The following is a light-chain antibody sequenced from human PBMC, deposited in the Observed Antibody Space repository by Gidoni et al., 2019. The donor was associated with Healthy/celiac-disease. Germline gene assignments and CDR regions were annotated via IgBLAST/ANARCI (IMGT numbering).Light chain of an antibody. J-gene: IGKJ1*01. Sequence: DIVMTQSPDSMAVSLGERATIKCKSSQSVLYSSNNKNYLAWYQQKPGQPPKLLIYWASTRESGVPDRFICSGSGTDFTLTISSLQAEDVAVYYCQQYYSTPWTFGQGTKVEIK. CDR3: QQYYSTPWT. CDR2: WAS. V-gene: IGKV4-1*01. CDR1: QSVLYSSNNKNY.